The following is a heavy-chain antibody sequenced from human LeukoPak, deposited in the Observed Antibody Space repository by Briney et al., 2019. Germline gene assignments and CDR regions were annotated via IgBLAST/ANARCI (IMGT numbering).Heavy chain of an antibody. V-gene: IGHV3-23*01. CDR1: GFTFSKYA. Sequence: GGSLRLSCAAPGFTFSKYAMSWVRQAAGQGLEWVSGISGSGGGPYYADSVKGRFTISRDNSKNTLYLPMNSLRADDPAIYYCARDRDGTGNSPHDYWGPGILVIVSS. D-gene: IGHD3-10*01. CDR2: ISGSGGGP. J-gene: IGHJ4*02. CDR3: ARDRDGTGNSPHDY.